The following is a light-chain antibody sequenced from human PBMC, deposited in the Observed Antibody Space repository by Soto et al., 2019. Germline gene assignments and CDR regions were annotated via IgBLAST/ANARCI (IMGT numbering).Light chain of an antibody. V-gene: IGKV1-39*01. CDR3: QQYNSYPWT. Sequence: IRMTQSPSALSASVVDRVTITCRASQSISSYLNWYQQKPGKAPKLLIYAASSLQSGVQSRFSGSGSGTEFTLTISTLQPDDFATYYCQQYNSYPWTFGQGTKVDI. J-gene: IGKJ1*01. CDR1: QSISSY. CDR2: AAS.